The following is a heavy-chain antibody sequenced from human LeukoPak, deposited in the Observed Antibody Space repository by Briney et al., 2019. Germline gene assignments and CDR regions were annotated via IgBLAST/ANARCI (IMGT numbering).Heavy chain of an antibody. CDR1: GFTFSDTW. V-gene: IGHV3-74*01. CDR2: IRSDGSDT. Sequence: GGSLRLSCAASGFTFSDTWMHWVRQAPGEGLVWVSRIRSDGSDTRYAESVKGRFTISRDNAKNSLYLQVNSLRAEDTAVYFCARDRDGFYFDYWGQGALVTVSS. CDR3: ARDRDGFYFDY. J-gene: IGHJ4*02. D-gene: IGHD3-10*01.